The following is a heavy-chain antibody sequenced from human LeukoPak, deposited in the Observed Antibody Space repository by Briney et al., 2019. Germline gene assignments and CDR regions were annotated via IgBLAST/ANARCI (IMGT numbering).Heavy chain of an antibody. CDR2: ITGNSKYI. Sequence: GGSLRLSCAASGVTFSSDGMDWVRQAPGQGLEWVSSITGNSKYIWYADSVKGRFTISRDNAKNSLYLQMNSLRAEDTAVYYCARDREATIGSGSAFDIWGQGTMVTVSS. D-gene: IGHD3-10*01. V-gene: IGHV3-21*01. CDR3: ARDREATIGSGSAFDI. CDR1: GVTFSSDG. J-gene: IGHJ3*02.